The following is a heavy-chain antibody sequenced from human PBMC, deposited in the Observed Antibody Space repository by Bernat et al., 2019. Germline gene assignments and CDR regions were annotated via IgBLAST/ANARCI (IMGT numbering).Heavy chain of an antibody. Sequence: EVQLLESGGGWVRPGGSLRLSCAASGFTFDTFGMSWVRQAPGRGLGWVSDVTTTGGNTYYADSVRGRFTISRDNAKNVVFLQMDSLGGEDTAVYYCARLNGWVRFGYWGQGTLLTVSS. CDR1: GFTFDTFG. V-gene: IGHV3-23*01. CDR3: ARLNGWVRFGY. CDR2: VTTTGGNT. D-gene: IGHD3-16*01. J-gene: IGHJ4*02.